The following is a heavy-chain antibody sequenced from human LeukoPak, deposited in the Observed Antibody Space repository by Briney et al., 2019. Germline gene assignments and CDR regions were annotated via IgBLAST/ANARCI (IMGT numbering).Heavy chain of an antibody. Sequence: ASETLSLTCTVSGGSISSSSYYWGWIRQPPGKGLEWIGSIYYSGSTYYNPSLKSRVTISVDTSKNQFSLKLSSVTAADTAVYYCARVYSSQGQRGFDPWGQGILVTVSS. CDR2: IYYSGST. CDR3: ARVYSSQGQRGFDP. J-gene: IGHJ5*02. CDR1: GGSISSSSYY. D-gene: IGHD6-13*01. V-gene: IGHV4-39*07.